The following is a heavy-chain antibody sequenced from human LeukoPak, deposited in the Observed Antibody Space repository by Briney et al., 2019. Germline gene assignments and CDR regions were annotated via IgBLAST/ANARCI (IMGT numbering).Heavy chain of an antibody. J-gene: IGHJ4*02. V-gene: IGHV4-34*01. CDR1: GGSFSGYY. CDR3: ARLGATTY. CDR2: INHSGST. Sequence: SETLSLTCAVYGGSFSGYYWSWIRQPPGKGLEWIGEINHSGSTNYNPSLKSRVTISVDTSKNQFSLKLSSVTAADTAVYYCARLGATTYWGQGTLVTDSS. D-gene: IGHD1-26*01.